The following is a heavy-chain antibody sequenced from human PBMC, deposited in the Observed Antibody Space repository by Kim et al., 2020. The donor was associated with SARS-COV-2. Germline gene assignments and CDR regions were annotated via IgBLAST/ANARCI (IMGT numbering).Heavy chain of an antibody. V-gene: IGHV1-3*01. CDR3: ARGSLYYYDSSGYPD. D-gene: IGHD3-22*01. J-gene: IGHJ4*02. Sequence: QKFQGRVTITRDTSASTAYMELSSLRSEDTAVYYCARGSLYYYDSSGYPDWGQGTLVTVSS.